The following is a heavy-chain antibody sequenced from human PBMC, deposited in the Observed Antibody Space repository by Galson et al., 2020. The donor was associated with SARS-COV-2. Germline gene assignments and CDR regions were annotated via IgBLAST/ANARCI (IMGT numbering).Heavy chain of an antibody. V-gene: IGHV7-4-1*02. D-gene: IGHD1-26*01. Sequence: ASVKVSCKASGYDFTNYAINWVRQAPGQGLEWMGWINTNSGKPMYAQGFTGRLVFSLDSSGSTAYLQISSLKAEDTAVYYCAREVDSGGSDYWGQGTLVTVSS. CDR3: AREVDSGGSDY. J-gene: IGHJ4*02. CDR1: GYDFTNYA. CDR2: INTNSGKP.